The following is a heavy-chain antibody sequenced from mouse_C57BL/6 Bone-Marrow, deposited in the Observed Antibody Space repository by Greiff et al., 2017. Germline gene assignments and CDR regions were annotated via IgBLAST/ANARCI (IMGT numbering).Heavy chain of an antibody. J-gene: IGHJ2*01. CDR2: IYPGDGDT. CDR3: ARETTVVHNYFDY. D-gene: IGHD1-1*01. V-gene: IGHV1-82*01. CDR1: GYAFSSSW. Sequence: LEESGPELVKPGASVKISCKASGYAFSSSWMNWVKQRPGKGLEWIGRIYPGDGDTNYNGKFKGKATLTADKSSSTAYMQLSSLTSEDSAVYFCARETTVVHNYFDYWGQGTTLTVSS.